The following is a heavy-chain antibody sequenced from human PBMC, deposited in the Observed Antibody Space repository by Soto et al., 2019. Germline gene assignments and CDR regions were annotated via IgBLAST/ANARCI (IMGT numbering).Heavy chain of an antibody. CDR1: GFTFSSYG. J-gene: IGHJ1*01. V-gene: IGHV3-30*18. D-gene: IGHD6-13*01. CDR2: ISYDGSNK. Sequence: QVQLVESGGGVVQPGRSLRLSCAASGFTFSSYGMHWVRQAPGKGLEWVAVISYDGSNKYYADSVKGRFTISRDNSKNTLYLQMNSLRAEDTAVYYCANGHSSSWFPDEYFQHWGQGSLVTVSS. CDR3: ANGHSSSWFPDEYFQH.